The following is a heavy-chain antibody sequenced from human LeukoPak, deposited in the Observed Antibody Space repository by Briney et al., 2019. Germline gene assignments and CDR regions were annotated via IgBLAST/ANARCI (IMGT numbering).Heavy chain of an antibody. CDR2: ISGSGGST. D-gene: IGHD1-26*01. V-gene: IGHV3-23*01. J-gene: IGHJ3*02. CDR1: GFTFSDYY. CDR3: AKGGKSEFHAFDI. Sequence: GGSLRLSCAASGFTFSDYYMSWIRQAPGKGLEWVSAISGSGGSTYYADPVKGRFTISRDNSKNTLYLQMNSLRAEDTAVYYCAKGGKSEFHAFDIWGQGTMVTVSS.